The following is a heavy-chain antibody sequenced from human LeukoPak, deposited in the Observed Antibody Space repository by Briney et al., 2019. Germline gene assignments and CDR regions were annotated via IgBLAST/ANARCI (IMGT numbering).Heavy chain of an antibody. Sequence: ASVKVSCKASGGTFSGDALSWGRQAPGERLGWVGGFVPLFETAHNTQSFQGRVTITADESTNTAYMELSSLRYEDTAVYYCARSPRPPYCASTTCYGACFDYWGQGTLVTVSS. J-gene: IGHJ4*02. CDR1: GGTFSGDA. CDR3: ARSPRPPYCASTTCYGACFDY. V-gene: IGHV1-69*13. CDR2: FVPLFETA. D-gene: IGHD2-2*01.